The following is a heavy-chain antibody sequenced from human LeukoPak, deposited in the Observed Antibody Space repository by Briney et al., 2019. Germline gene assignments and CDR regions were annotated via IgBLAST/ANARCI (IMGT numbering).Heavy chain of an antibody. CDR2: INLDGTDI. V-gene: IGHV3-21*05. CDR1: GFSFSTHS. J-gene: IGHJ3*02. CDR3: AGDGVGVLPGDAFIS. D-gene: IGHD1-26*01. Sequence: GESLRLSCAASGFSFSTHSMNWVRQAPGKGLEWISFINLDGTDIHYGESVKGRFTISRDNAKNSLYLQMHTLRAEDTAVYYCAGDGVGVLPGDAFISGAKGQWSPSLQ.